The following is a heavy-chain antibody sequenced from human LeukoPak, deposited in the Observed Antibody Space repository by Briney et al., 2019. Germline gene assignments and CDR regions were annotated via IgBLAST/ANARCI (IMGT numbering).Heavy chain of an antibody. CDR1: GFTFSSYA. CDR3: ARDAGQLVLGY. CDR2: ISYDGSNK. V-gene: IGHV3-30*04. Sequence: GRSLRLSCAASGFTFSSYAMHWVRQVPGKGLEWVALISYDGSNKYYADSVKGRFTISRDNSKNTLYLQMNGLRAEDTAVYYCARDAGQLVLGYWGQGTLVTVSS. D-gene: IGHD6-6*01. J-gene: IGHJ4*02.